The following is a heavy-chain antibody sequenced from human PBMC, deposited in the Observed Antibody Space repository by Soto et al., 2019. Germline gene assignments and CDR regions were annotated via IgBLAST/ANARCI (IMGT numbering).Heavy chain of an antibody. Sequence: SRRRSCVASGFTFSDYYMSWIRQAPGKGLEWVSYISSSGSTIYYADSVKGRFTISRDNAKNSLYLQMNSLRAEDTAVYYCARDKTFRSGSISPLVDYWGQGTRVTVSS. D-gene: IGHD6-19*01. CDR3: ARDKTFRSGSISPLVDY. CDR1: GFTFSDYY. J-gene: IGHJ4*02. CDR2: ISSSGSTI. V-gene: IGHV3-11*01.